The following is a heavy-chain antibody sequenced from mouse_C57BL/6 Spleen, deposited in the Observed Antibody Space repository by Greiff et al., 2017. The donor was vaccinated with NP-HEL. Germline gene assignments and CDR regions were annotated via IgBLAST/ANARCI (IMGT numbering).Heavy chain of an antibody. CDR1: GYTFTSYW. V-gene: IGHV1-69*01. CDR2: IDPSDSYT. D-gene: IGHD6-2*01. Sequence: QVQLQQPGAELVMPGASVKLSCKASGYTFTSYWMHWVKQRPGQGLEWIGEIDPSDSYTNYNQKFKGKSTLTVDKSSSTAYMQLSSLTSEDSAVYYCARSRSLRYFDVWGTGTTVTVSS. CDR3: ARSRSLRYFDV. J-gene: IGHJ1*03.